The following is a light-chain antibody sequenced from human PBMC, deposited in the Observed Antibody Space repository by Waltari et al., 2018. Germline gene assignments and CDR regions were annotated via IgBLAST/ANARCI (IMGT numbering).Light chain of an antibody. J-gene: IGLJ3*02. Sequence: QSVLTQPPSVSGAPGQRVTISCTGSSSNIGAGHDVHWYQQLPGRAPSLLTSNNIPRPAGVPDRISGSNSGTSASLVITGLQAEDEAEFYCQSYDDSLSGFVFGGGTKLTVL. V-gene: IGLV1-40*01. CDR1: SSNIGAGHD. CDR2: NNI. CDR3: QSYDDSLSGFV.